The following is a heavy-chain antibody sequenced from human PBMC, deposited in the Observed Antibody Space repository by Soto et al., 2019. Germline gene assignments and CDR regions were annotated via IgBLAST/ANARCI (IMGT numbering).Heavy chain of an antibody. Sequence: QLQLQESGSGLVKPTQTLSLTCAVSGGSISSGGYSWSWIRQPPGKGLEWIGYIYHSGSTYYNPSLKSRVTISVDRSKNQFSLKLSSVTAADTAVYYCARAGGLGAVAVDYWGQGTLVTVSS. CDR2: IYHSGST. J-gene: IGHJ4*02. V-gene: IGHV4-30-2*01. CDR3: ARAGGLGAVAVDY. CDR1: GGSISSGGYS. D-gene: IGHD6-19*01.